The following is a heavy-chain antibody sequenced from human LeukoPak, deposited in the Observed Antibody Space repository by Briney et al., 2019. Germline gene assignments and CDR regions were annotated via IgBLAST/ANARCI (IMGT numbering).Heavy chain of an antibody. Sequence: GGSLRLSCAASGFTFSSYWMHWVRQAPGKGLVWVSRINSDGSSTTYADSVKGRFTVSRDNAKSTLYLQMNSLRAEDTAVYYCETGPSPAFDYWGQGTLVTVSS. J-gene: IGHJ4*02. V-gene: IGHV3-74*01. CDR3: ETGPSPAFDY. CDR2: INSDGSST. D-gene: IGHD2-2*01. CDR1: GFTFSSYW.